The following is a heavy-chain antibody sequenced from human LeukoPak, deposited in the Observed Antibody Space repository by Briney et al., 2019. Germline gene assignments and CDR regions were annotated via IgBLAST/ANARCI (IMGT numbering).Heavy chain of an antibody. CDR3: ARGRRSSWYHDY. CDR2: INHSGST. V-gene: IGHV4-34*01. Sequence: SETLSLTCAVYGGSFSGYYWSWIRQPPGRGLEWIGEINHSGSTNYNPSLKSRVTISVDTSKNQFSLKLSSVTAADTAVYYCARGRRSSWYHDYWGQGTLVTVSS. J-gene: IGHJ4*02. CDR1: GGSFSGYY. D-gene: IGHD6-13*01.